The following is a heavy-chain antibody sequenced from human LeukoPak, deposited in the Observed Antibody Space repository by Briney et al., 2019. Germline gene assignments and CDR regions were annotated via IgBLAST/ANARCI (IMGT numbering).Heavy chain of an antibody. CDR2: ISGSGGST. CDR1: GFTFSSYG. D-gene: IGHD1-7*01. CDR3: ARDRFPNYYFDY. J-gene: IGHJ4*02. Sequence: PGGSLRLSCAASGFTFSSYGMSWVRQAPGKGLEWVSAISGSGGSTYYADSVKGRFTISRDNAKNSLYLQMNSLRAEDTALYYCARDRFPNYYFDYWGQGTLVTVSS. V-gene: IGHV3-23*01.